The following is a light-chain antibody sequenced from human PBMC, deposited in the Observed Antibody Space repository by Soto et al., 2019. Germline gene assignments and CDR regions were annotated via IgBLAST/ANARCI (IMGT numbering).Light chain of an antibody. CDR2: DAS. CDR3: QQYDYTPIFT. Sequence: DIQMTQSPSSLSASVGDRVTITCQASQDINNYLNWYQQRPGKAPKLLIYDASNLETGVPSRFSGSGSGTDFTLTISSLQPEDIATYYCQQYDYTPIFTFGPGTKVDFK. V-gene: IGKV1-33*01. J-gene: IGKJ3*01. CDR1: QDINNY.